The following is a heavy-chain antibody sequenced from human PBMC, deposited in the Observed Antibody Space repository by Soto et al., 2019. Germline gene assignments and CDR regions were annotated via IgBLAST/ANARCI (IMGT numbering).Heavy chain of an antibody. CDR1: GFTFSSYS. CDR2: ISSSSSTI. D-gene: IGHD2-15*01. CDR3: ARDTGYCSGGSCTKFDY. J-gene: IGHJ4*02. Sequence: EVQLVESGGGLVQPGGSLRLSCAASGFTFSSYSMNWVRQAPGKGLEWVSYISSSSSTIYYADSVKGRFTISRDNAKNSLYLQMNSLRAEDTAVYYCARDTGYCSGGSCTKFDYWGQGTLVTVSS. V-gene: IGHV3-48*01.